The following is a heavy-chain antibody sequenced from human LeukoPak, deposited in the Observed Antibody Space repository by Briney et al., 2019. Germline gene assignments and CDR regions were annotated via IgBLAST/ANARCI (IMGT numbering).Heavy chain of an antibody. J-gene: IGHJ4*02. V-gene: IGHV3-7*01. D-gene: IGHD7-27*01. CDR1: GFIFSTYW. Sequence: PGGSLRLSCAASGFIFSTYWMTWVRQAPGKGLEWVANMKGDGSEIHYVDSVKGRFTISRDNAKNSLYLQMNSLRAEDTAVYYCARDRSSLGILDYWGQGTLVTVSS. CDR3: ARDRSSLGILDY. CDR2: MKGDGSEI.